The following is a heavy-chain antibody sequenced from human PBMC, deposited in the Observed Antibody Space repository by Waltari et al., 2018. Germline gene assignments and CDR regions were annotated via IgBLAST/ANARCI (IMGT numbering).Heavy chain of an antibody. CDR2: IYYSGST. J-gene: IGHJ3*02. CDR1: GGSISSYY. CDR3: ARDRSRYDILTGWGPDAFDI. Sequence: QVQLQESGPGLVKPSETLSLTCTVSGGSISSYYWSWIRQPPGKGLEWIGYIYYSGSTNYNPSLKSRVTISVDTSKNQFSLKLSSVTAADTAVYYCARDRSRYDILTGWGPDAFDIWGQGTMVTVSS. V-gene: IGHV4-59*01. D-gene: IGHD3-9*01.